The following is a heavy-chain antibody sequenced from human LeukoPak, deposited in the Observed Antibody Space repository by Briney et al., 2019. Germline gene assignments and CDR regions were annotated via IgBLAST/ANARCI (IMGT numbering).Heavy chain of an antibody. CDR2: IGTAGET. V-gene: IGHV3-13*01. Sequence: GGSLRLSCAASGFTLRGHDMHWVRQTPGKGLEWVSAIGTAGETYYPGSLEDRFTISREIAKNFLYLQMNSLGAGDTAVHYCARDEIPGDDNWYFDLWGRGTLVTVSS. J-gene: IGHJ2*01. CDR1: GFTLRGHD. CDR3: ARDEIPGDDNWYFDL. D-gene: IGHD7-27*01.